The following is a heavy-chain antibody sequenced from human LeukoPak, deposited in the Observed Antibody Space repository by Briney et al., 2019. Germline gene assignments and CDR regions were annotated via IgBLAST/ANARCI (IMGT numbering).Heavy chain of an antibody. V-gene: IGHV3-21*01. CDR3: ARDIPYSSGWSSFDY. Sequence: GGSLRLSCAASGFTFSSYSMNWVRQAPGKGLEWVSSISSRSSYIYYADSVKGRFTISRDNAKNSLYLQMNSLRAEDTAVYYCARDIPYSSGWSSFDYWGQGTLVTVSS. D-gene: IGHD6-19*01. CDR1: GFTFSSYS. J-gene: IGHJ4*02. CDR2: ISSRSSYI.